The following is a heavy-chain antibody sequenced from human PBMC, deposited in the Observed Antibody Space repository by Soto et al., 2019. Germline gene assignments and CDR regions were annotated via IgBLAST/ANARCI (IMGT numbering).Heavy chain of an antibody. CDR1: AVSVRMYT. V-gene: IGHV4-4*07. CDR2: AFSRVSP. J-gene: IGHJ4*02. CDR3: ARDGMTTGDT. Sequence: PSQTLSLTCIVSAVSVRMYTWSWVRQPANKGLEWIGRAFSRVSPTYNPSLKSRVSISMDTPENRISLKLDSVTAADAGVYFCARDGMTTGDTWGPGTLVTVSS. D-gene: IGHD2-21*02.